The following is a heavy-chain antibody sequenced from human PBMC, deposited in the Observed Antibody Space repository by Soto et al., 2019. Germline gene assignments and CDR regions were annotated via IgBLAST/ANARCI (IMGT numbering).Heavy chain of an antibody. CDR3: ATSGPEVTTGYFDY. D-gene: IGHD1-1*01. CDR2: ISGGGGTT. V-gene: IGHV3-23*01. J-gene: IGHJ4*02. CDR1: GFTFSSYA. Sequence: GGSLRLSCAASGFTFSSYAMSWVRQAPGKGLEWVSGISGGGGTTYYADSVKGRFTVSGDNSKNTLFLKMDSLRADETAVYYCATSGPEVTTGYFDYCRQRSLVPVSA.